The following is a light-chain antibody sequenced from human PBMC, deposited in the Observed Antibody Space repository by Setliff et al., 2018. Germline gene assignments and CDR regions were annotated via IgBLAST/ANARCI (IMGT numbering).Light chain of an antibody. CDR1: SSDVGDYNY. J-gene: IGLJ1*01. V-gene: IGLV2-11*01. CDR2: DVS. Sequence: QSALAQPRSVSGSPGQSVTISCTGTSSDVGDYNYVSWYQQHPGKAPKLMIYDVSKRPSGVPDRFSGSKSGNTASLTTSGLQAEDEADYYCCSYAGSYTYYVFGTGTKVTVL. CDR3: CSYAGSYTYYV.